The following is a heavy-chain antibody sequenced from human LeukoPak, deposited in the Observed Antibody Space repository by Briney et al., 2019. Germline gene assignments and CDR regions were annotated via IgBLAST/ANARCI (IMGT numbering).Heavy chain of an antibody. CDR2: INHSGST. V-gene: IGHV4-34*01. CDR1: GGSFSGYY. J-gene: IGHJ4*02. Sequence: SETLSLTCAVYGGSFSGYYWSWIRQPPGKGLEWIGEINHSGSTNYNPSLKSRVTISVDTSKNQFSLKLSSVTAADTAVYYCARGKRGYSYGFDYWGQGTLVTVSS. CDR3: ARGKRGYSYGFDY. D-gene: IGHD5-18*01.